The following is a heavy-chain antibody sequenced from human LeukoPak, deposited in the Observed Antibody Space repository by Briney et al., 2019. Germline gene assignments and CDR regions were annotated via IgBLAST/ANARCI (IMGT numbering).Heavy chain of an antibody. CDR3: ARDMGSGSLHY. CDR2: INTGNGNT. CDR1: GYTFTSYA. V-gene: IGHV1-3*04. Sequence: ASVKLSCKASGYTFTSYAMHWVRQAPGQRLEWMGWINTGNGNTKYSQKFQGRITITRDTSVSTEYMELSSLRSEDTALYNCARDMGSGSLHYWGQGTLVTVSS. D-gene: IGHD1-26*01. J-gene: IGHJ4*02.